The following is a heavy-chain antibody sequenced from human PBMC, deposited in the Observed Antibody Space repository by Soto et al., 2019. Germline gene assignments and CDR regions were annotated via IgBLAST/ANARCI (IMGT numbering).Heavy chain of an antibody. CDR3: AREVVVVQQQGFRAFDI. V-gene: IGHV4-31*03. D-gene: IGHD3-22*01. CDR2: IYYSGST. CDR1: GCSISSGGYY. Sequence: PSETLSLTCTVSGCSISSGGYYWSWIRQHPGKGLEWIGYIYYSGSTYYNPSLKSRVTISVDTSKNQFSLKLSSVTAADTAVYYCAREVVVVQQQGFRAFDIRSQGTMVTVSS. J-gene: IGHJ3*02.